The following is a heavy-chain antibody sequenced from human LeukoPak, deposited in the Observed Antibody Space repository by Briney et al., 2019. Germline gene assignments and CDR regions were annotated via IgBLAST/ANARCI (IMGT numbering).Heavy chain of an antibody. J-gene: IGHJ4*02. CDR3: ARGFTVTTGGVFDY. D-gene: IGHD4-17*01. CDR1: GFTFSSYW. Sequence: GGSLRLSCAASGFTFSSYWMSWVRQAPGKGLEWVANIKHDGSEKYYVDSVKGRFTISRENAKNSRYLQMNSLRAEDTAVYYCARGFTVTTGGVFDYWGQGTLVTVSS. CDR2: IKHDGSEK. V-gene: IGHV3-7*01.